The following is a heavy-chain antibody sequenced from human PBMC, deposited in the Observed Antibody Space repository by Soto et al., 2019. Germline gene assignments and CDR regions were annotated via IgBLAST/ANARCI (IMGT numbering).Heavy chain of an antibody. CDR1: GFTFDDYG. Sequence: GGSLRLSCAASGFTFDDYGMSWVRQAPGKGLEWVSGINWNGGSTGYADSVKGRFTISRDNAKNSLYLQMNSLRAEDTALYHCARDKGGLQSDWGWFDPWGQGTLVTVSS. CDR3: ARDKGGLQSDWGWFDP. V-gene: IGHV3-20*01. J-gene: IGHJ5*02. D-gene: IGHD3-16*01. CDR2: INWNGGST.